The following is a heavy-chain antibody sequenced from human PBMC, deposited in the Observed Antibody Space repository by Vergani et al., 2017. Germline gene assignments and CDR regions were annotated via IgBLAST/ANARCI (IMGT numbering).Heavy chain of an antibody. CDR2: IYTSGST. CDR1: GGSISSGSYY. V-gene: IGHV4-61*02. CDR3: ARHRPNIAALKDRAFDI. Sequence: QVQLQESGPGLVKPSQTLSLTCTVSGGSISSGSYYWSWIRQPAGKGLEWIGRIYTSGSTNYNPSLKSRVTISVDTSKNQFSLKLSSLTAADTAVYYCARHRPNIAALKDRAFDIWGQGTMVTVSS. D-gene: IGHD6-6*01. J-gene: IGHJ3*02.